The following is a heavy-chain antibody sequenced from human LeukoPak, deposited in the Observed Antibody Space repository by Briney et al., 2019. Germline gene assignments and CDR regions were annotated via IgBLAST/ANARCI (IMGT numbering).Heavy chain of an antibody. CDR3: ARGRSEGYYGSGSYRGYYYYYYMDV. V-gene: IGHV4-39*07. CDR1: GGSISSSSYY. Sequence: SETLSLTCTVSGGSISSSSYYWGWTRQPPGKGLEWIGSIYYSGSTNYNPSLKSRVTISVDTSKNQFSLKLSSVTAADTAVYYCARGRSEGYYGSGSYRGYYYYYYMDVWGKGTTVTVSS. D-gene: IGHD3-10*01. CDR2: IYYSGST. J-gene: IGHJ6*03.